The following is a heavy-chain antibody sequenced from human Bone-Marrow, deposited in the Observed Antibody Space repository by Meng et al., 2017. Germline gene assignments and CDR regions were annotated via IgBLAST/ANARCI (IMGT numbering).Heavy chain of an antibody. CDR1: GFTFSSYW. D-gene: IGHD3-22*01. J-gene: IGHJ4*02. Sequence: GGSLRLSCAASGFTFSSYWMHWVRQAPGKGLVWVSRINSDGSSTSYADSVKGRFTISRDNAKNTLYLQMNSLRAEDTAVYYCARDRGYYYDSSGYYRDYWGQGTLVTVSS. V-gene: IGHV3-74*01. CDR2: INSDGSST. CDR3: ARDRGYYYDSSGYYRDY.